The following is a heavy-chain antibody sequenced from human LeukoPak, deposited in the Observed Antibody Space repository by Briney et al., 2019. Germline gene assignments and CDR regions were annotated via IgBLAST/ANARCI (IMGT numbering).Heavy chain of an antibody. J-gene: IGHJ6*02. CDR1: GFTFSSYA. V-gene: IGHV3-30*04. CDR2: ISYDGSNN. D-gene: IGHD2-8*02. CDR3: AKTLATGGGSYNMDV. Sequence: GRSLRLSCAASGFTFSSYAIHWVRQAPGKGLEWVAFISYDGSNNYYADSVKGRFTISRDNSKNTLFLQMSSLRAEDTALYYCAKTLATGGGSYNMDVWGQGTTVTVS.